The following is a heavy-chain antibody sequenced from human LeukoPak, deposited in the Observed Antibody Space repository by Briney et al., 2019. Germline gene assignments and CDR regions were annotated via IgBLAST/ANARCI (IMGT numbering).Heavy chain of an antibody. J-gene: IGHJ3*02. V-gene: IGHV3-7*01. CDR1: GFTFSNYW. Sequence: GGSLRLSCAASGFTFSNYWMNWVRQAPGKGLEWVASIGQDGSENYYVDSVKGRFTISRDNAKTSLYLQMNSLRAEDTAVYYCARDYYYDTPDAFDIWGQGTMVTVSS. CDR3: ARDYYYDTPDAFDI. CDR2: IGQDGSEN. D-gene: IGHD3-22*01.